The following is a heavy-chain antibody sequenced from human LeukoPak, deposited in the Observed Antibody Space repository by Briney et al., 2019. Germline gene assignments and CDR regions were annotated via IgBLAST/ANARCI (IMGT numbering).Heavy chain of an antibody. D-gene: IGHD5-18*01. J-gene: IGHJ4*02. CDR3: ARATYSYAPFDY. CDR2: INPSGGST. CDR1: GYTFTSYY. V-gene: IGHV1-46*01. Sequence: ASVKVSCKASGYTFTSYYTHWVRQAPGQGLEWMGIINPSGGSTSYAQRFQGRVTMTRDMSTSTVYMELSSLRSEDTAVYYCARATYSYAPFDYWGQGTLVNVSP.